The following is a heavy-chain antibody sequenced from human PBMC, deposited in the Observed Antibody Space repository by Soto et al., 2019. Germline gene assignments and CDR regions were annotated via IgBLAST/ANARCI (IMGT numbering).Heavy chain of an antibody. V-gene: IGHV3-64D*08. Sequence: GSLRLSCSASGFTFSSYAMHWVRQAPGKGLEYVSAISSNGGSTYYADFVKGRFTISRDNSKNTLYLQMSSLRSEDTAVYYCVKHGHSGSYTITYYYYYGMDVWGQGTTVTVSS. CDR2: ISSNGGST. J-gene: IGHJ6*02. CDR1: GFTFSSYA. CDR3: VKHGHSGSYTITYYYYYGMDV. D-gene: IGHD1-26*01.